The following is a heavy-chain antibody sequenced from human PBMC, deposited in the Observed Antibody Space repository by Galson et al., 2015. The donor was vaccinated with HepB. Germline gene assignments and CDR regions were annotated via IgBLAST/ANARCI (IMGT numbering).Heavy chain of an antibody. CDR2: ISTSSDTI. Sequence: LRLSCAASGFTFSSYNINWVRQAPGKGLEWVSYISTSSDTIYYADSVKGRFTISRDNAKNSLYLQMNSLSADDTAVYYCARDRGGSGSYLSYYNGMDVWGQGTTVTVSS. CDR1: GFTFSSYN. J-gene: IGHJ6*02. V-gene: IGHV3-48*04. D-gene: IGHD3-10*01. CDR3: ARDRGGSGSYLSYYNGMDV.